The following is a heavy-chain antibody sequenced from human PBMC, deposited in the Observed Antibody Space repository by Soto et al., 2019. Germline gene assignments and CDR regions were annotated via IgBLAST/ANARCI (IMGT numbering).Heavy chain of an antibody. CDR3: AIAYGGYFFAY. V-gene: IGHV4-59*01. Sequence: SETLSLTCTVSGGSISSYYWSWFRQPPGKGLEWIGYIYYSGSTNYNPSLKRRVTISVDTSKNQFSLKLSSVTAADTAVYYCAIAYGGYFFAYWGQGTLVTVSS. CDR1: GGSISSYY. CDR2: IYYSGST. J-gene: IGHJ4*02. D-gene: IGHD2-21*02.